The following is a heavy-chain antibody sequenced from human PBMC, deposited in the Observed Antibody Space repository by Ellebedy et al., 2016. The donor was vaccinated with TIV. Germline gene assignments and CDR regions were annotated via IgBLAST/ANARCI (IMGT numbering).Heavy chain of an antibody. CDR3: ARAMRAGWGAFDI. CDR2: ISYDGRDK. V-gene: IGHV3-30*03. J-gene: IGHJ3*02. D-gene: IGHD7-27*01. Sequence: PGGSLRLSCAASGFTFSSYDMHWVRQAPGKGLEWVAVISYDGRDKYYSDSVKGRFTISRDISKNTLYLQMNGLRAEDTAVYYCARAMRAGWGAFDIWGHGTMVTVSS. CDR1: GFTFSSYD.